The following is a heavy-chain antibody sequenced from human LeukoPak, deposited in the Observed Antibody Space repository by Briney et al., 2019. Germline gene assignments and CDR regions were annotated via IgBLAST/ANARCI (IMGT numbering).Heavy chain of an antibody. V-gene: IGHV3-23*01. CDR1: GFTFSSYA. J-gene: IGHJ5*02. Sequence: PGGSLRLSCAASGFTFSSYAMSWVRQAPGKGLEWVSALGGSGISTYYADSVKGRFTISRDNSKNTLYLQMNSLRAEDTAVYYCAKDRFGGCSGGSCYSRWFDPWGQGTLVTVSS. D-gene: IGHD2-15*01. CDR3: AKDRFGGCSGGSCYSRWFDP. CDR2: LGGSGIST.